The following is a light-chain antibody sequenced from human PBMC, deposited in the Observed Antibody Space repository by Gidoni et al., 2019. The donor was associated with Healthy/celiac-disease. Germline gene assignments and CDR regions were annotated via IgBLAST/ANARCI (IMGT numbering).Light chain of an antibody. CDR2: DAS. J-gene: IGKJ5*01. CDR1: QSVSSY. CDR3: QQRSNCPPIP. V-gene: IGKV3-11*01. Sequence: EIVLTQSPATLSLSPGERATLSCRARQSVSSYLAWDQQKPGQAPRLLIYDASSRATGIPARFSGSGSGTDFSLTISSLEPEDFAVYYCQQRSNCPPIPFGQGTRLEIK.